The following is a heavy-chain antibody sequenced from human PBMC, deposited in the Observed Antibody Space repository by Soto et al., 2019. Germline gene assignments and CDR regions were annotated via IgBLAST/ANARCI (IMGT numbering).Heavy chain of an antibody. CDR2: ISGSGGST. CDR1: GFTFSSYA. CDR3: AKDRGVVPAAIREGICDY. J-gene: IGHJ4*02. Sequence: GGSLRLSCAASGFTFSSYAMSWVRQAPGKGLEWVSAISGSGGSTYYADSVKGRFTISRDNSKNTLYLQMNSLRAEDTAVYYCAKDRGVVPAAIREGICDYWGQGTLVTVSS. D-gene: IGHD2-2*02. V-gene: IGHV3-23*01.